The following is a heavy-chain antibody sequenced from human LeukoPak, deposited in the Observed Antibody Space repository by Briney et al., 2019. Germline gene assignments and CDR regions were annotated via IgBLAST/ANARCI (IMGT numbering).Heavy chain of an antibody. CDR3: ARGMVRGVIIKPYYYYGMDV. J-gene: IGHJ6*04. D-gene: IGHD3-10*01. Sequence: ASVKVSCKASGYTFTSYYMHWVRQAPGQGLEWMGIINPSGGSTSYAQKFQGRVTMTRDTSTSTVCMELSSLRSEDTAVYYCARGMVRGVIIKPYYYYGMDVWGKGTTVTVSS. CDR1: GYTFTSYY. CDR2: INPSGGST. V-gene: IGHV1-46*01.